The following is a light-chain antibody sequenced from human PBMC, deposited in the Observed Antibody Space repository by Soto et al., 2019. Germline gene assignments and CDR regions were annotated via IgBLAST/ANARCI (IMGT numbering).Light chain of an antibody. Sequence: QSALTQPASVSGSPGQSITISCTGTSSHVGGYNYVSWYQQYPGKAPKLMIYEVSNRPSGVSNRFSGSKSGNTASLTISGLQAEDEADYYCSSYTSSNTPVVFGGGTKLTVL. CDR2: EVS. J-gene: IGLJ2*01. V-gene: IGLV2-14*01. CDR3: SSYTSSNTPVV. CDR1: SSHVGGYNY.